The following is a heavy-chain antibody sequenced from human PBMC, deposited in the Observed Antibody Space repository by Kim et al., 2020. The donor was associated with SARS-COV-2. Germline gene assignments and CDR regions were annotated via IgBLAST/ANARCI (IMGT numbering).Heavy chain of an antibody. CDR2: INHSGST. V-gene: IGHV4-34*01. CDR1: GGSFSGYY. D-gene: IGHD6-6*01. J-gene: IGHJ4*02. Sequence: SDTLSLTCAVYGGSFSGYYWSWIRQPPGKGLEWIGEINHSGSTNYNPSLKSRVTISVDTSKNQFSLKLSSVTAADTAVYYCAREGRSSSQLDYWGQGTLVTVSS. CDR3: AREGRSSSQLDY.